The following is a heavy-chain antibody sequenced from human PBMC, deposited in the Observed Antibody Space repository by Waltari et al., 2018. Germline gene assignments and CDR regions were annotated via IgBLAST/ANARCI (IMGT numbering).Heavy chain of an antibody. D-gene: IGHD1-1*01. CDR3: ARDPERWPTSVDH. J-gene: IGHJ4*02. V-gene: IGHV3-30*14. Sequence: QVHLVESGGGVVQPGTSLRLSCAAPGFTFTSHTLHWVRQIPGQGLDWVALISFDGSEPAYADSVKGRFTVSRDNSLNTLYLQMNSLRPEDTAIYYCARDPERWPTSVDHWGQGTLVTVSS. CDR1: GFTFTSHT. CDR2: ISFDGSEP.